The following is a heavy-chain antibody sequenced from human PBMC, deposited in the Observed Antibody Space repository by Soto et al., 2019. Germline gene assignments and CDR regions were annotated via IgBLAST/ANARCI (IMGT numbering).Heavy chain of an antibody. Sequence: EVQLLESGGGLVQPGGSLILSCVASGFSFGTYAMTWVRQVPGKGLEWVSTISGGIGSTFYADSVKGRFTISRDISKKMLFLHMNGLRGEDTGTYYCAKGAARYFDYWGRGTLVTVSS. D-gene: IGHD1-26*01. CDR2: ISGGIGST. CDR3: AKGAARYFDY. V-gene: IGHV3-23*01. CDR1: GFSFGTYA. J-gene: IGHJ4*02.